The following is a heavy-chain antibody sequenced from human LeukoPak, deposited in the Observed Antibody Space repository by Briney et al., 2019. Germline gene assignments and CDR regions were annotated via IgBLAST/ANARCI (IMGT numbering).Heavy chain of an antibody. CDR3: ARDGVYSTNFDAFDI. Sequence: ASVNVSFKTSVYTFSNYYMHWVRQAPGQGPEWMGWINPKSGGTDYAQRFQGRVTMTRDTSISTAYMELSGLRSDDTAVYYCARDGVYSTNFDAFDIWGQGTMVTVSS. CDR2: INPKSGGT. J-gene: IGHJ3*02. V-gene: IGHV1-2*02. CDR1: VYTFSNYY. D-gene: IGHD6-13*01.